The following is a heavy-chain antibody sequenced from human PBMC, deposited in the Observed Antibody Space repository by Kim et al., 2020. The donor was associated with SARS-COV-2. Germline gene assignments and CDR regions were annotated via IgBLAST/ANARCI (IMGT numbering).Heavy chain of an antibody. CDR3: VIGGIFDI. J-gene: IGHJ3*02. V-gene: IGHV3-23*01. CDR2: GGST. D-gene: IGHD3-10*01. Sequence: GGSTYYADSVKGRFTISRDNSKNTLYLQMNSLRAEDTAVYYCVIGGIFDIWGQGTMVTVSS.